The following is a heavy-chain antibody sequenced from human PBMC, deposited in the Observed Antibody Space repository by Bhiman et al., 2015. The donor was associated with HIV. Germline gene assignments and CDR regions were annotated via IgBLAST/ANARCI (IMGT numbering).Heavy chain of an antibody. V-gene: IGHV3-48*01. CDR1: RFTFSSYS. Sequence: EVQLVESGGGLVQPGGSLRLSCAASRFTFSSYSMNWVRQAPGKGPEWVSYISSSSSTIYYADSVKGRFTISRDNAKNSLYLQMNSLRAEDTAVYYCASGSGSVNFDYWGQGTLVTVSS. J-gene: IGHJ4*02. CDR2: ISSSSSTI. CDR3: ASGSGSVNFDY. D-gene: IGHD3-10*01.